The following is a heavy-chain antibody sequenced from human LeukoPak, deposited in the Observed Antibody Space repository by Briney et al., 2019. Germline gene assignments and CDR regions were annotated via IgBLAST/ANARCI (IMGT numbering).Heavy chain of an antibody. V-gene: IGHV3-33*01. Sequence: GGSLRLSCAASGFTFSSYGMHWVRQAPGKGLERVAVIWYDGSNKYYADSVKGRFIISRDNSKNTLYLQMNSLRAEDTAVYYCASDISGYYYFDYWGQGTLVTVSS. CDR2: IWYDGSNK. D-gene: IGHD3-22*01. J-gene: IGHJ4*02. CDR1: GFTFSSYG. CDR3: ASDISGYYYFDY.